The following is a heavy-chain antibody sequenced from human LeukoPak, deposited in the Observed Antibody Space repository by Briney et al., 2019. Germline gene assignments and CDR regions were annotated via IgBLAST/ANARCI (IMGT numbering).Heavy chain of an antibody. J-gene: IGHJ3*02. V-gene: IGHV3-30*02. D-gene: IGHD1-7*01. CDR1: GFSFSSYG. Sequence: GGSLRLSCAASGFSFSSYGMHWVRQAPGKGLEWVAFIRFDGSNYYYGDSVKGRFTISRDNSDNTLYLQMNSLRAEDTAVYYCASDNWNYVHAFDIWGQGTMVTVSS. CDR2: IRFDGSNY. CDR3: ASDNWNYVHAFDI.